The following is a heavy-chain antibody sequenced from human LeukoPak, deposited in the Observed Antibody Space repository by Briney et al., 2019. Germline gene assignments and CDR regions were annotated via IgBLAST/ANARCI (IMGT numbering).Heavy chain of an antibody. CDR2: ISGSGSGGST. Sequence: GGSLRLSCAASGFTLSNSAMSWVRQAPGKGLEWVSNISGSGSGGSTYYADSVKGRFTISRDNSKSTLYLQMNSLRAEDTAVYYCARGAYGSGSYGDNWFDPWGQGTLVTVSS. J-gene: IGHJ5*02. D-gene: IGHD3-10*01. CDR3: ARGAYGSGSYGDNWFDP. V-gene: IGHV3-23*01. CDR1: GFTLSNSA.